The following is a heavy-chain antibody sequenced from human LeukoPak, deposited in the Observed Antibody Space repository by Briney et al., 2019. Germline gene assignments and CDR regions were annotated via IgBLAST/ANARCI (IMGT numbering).Heavy chain of an antibody. Sequence: GGSLRLSCAASGFSVSGNYMSWVRQAPGKGLVWVSRIDSNGGGATYADSVKGRFTTSRDNGNNTMYLQMNSLRAEDTAIYYCARAKYSSRWSLDYWGQGALVTVSS. CDR2: IDSNGGGA. CDR1: GFSVSGNY. D-gene: IGHD6-13*01. V-gene: IGHV3-74*03. CDR3: ARAKYSSRWSLDY. J-gene: IGHJ4*02.